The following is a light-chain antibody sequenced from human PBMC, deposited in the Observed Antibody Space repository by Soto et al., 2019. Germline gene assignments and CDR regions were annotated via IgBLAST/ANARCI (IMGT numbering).Light chain of an antibody. CDR2: DAS. J-gene: IGKJ4*01. V-gene: IGKV1-39*01. CDR3: QQTYSTPLT. CDR1: RSISDW. Sequence: DIQMTQSPSTLPASVGDRVTITCRASRSISDWLAWYQQKPGKAPELLIFDASNLQSGVPPRFSGSGSGTDFTLSINSLQPEDFATYYCQQTYSTPLTFGGGTKVDIK.